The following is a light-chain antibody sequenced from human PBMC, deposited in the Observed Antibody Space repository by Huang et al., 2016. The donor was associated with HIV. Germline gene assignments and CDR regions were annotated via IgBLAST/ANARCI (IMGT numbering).Light chain of an antibody. CDR1: QGIRNS. J-gene: IGKJ4*01. CDR2: AAS. CDR3: QQYYSTPSLT. Sequence: DIQMTQSPSSLSASAGDRVTITCRASQGIRNSLAWYQHKPGRAPKILLYAASRLQSGVPSRFSGSGSGTDYTLTISSLQPEDFATYYCQQYYSTPSLTFGGGTKVEIK. V-gene: IGKV1-NL1*01.